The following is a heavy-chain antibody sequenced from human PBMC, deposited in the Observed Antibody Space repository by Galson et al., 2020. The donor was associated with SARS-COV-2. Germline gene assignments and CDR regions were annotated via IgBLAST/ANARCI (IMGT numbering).Heavy chain of an antibody. J-gene: IGHJ1*01. D-gene: IGHD3-3*01. CDR3: ARGSIYYDFWSGRAEYFQH. Sequence: GGSLRLSCRGSGFSFSSYWMNWVRQAPGKGLEWVANIKQDGSEKFYVESVKGRFTVSRDNAQNLLYLQMNNLRVEDTAVYFCARGSIYYDFWSGRAEYFQHWGQGTLVTLSS. V-gene: IGHV3-7*01. CDR1: GFSFSSYW. CDR2: IKQDGSEK.